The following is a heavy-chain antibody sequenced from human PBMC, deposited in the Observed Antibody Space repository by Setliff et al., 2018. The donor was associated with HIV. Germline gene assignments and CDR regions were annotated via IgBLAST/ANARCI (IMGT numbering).Heavy chain of an antibody. CDR2: TYPGDSDT. CDR1: GYTFTSYW. CDR3: ARAEDTVLKMYVVTPPYLDY. V-gene: IGHV5-51*01. Sequence: PGESLKISCKVSGYTFTSYWIAWVRQMPGKGLEWMGITYPGDSDTRYSPSFQGQVTISADKSITTAYLQWSSLGASGTAMYYCARAEDTVLKMYVVTPPYLDYWGQGTKVTVSS. D-gene: IGHD2-8*01. J-gene: IGHJ4*01.